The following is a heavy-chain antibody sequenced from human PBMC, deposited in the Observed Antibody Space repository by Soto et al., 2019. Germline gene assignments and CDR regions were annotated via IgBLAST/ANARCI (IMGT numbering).Heavy chain of an antibody. V-gene: IGHV4-31*03. CDR2: IYYSGST. Sequence: QVQLQESGPGLVKPSQTLSLTCTVSGGSISSGGYYWSWIRQHPGKGLEWIGYIYYSGSTYYNPSLESRVTISVDTSKNQFSLKLSSVTAADTAVYYCARDTYFYDSSGYQIYYYYGVDVWGQGTTVTVSS. D-gene: IGHD3-22*01. CDR3: ARDTYFYDSSGYQIYYYYGVDV. J-gene: IGHJ6*02. CDR1: GGSISSGGYY.